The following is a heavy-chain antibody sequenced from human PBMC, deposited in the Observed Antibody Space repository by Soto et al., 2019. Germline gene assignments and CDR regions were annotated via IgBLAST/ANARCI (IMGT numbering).Heavy chain of an antibody. Sequence: LRLSCAASGFTFSSYGMHWVRQAPGKVLEWLAVISYDGSNKYYADSVKGRFTISRDNSKNTLYLQMNSLRAEDTAVYYCAKDFEVPRPGAFDIWGQGTMVTVSS. V-gene: IGHV3-30*18. CDR2: ISYDGSNK. CDR1: GFTFSSYG. D-gene: IGHD3-3*01. J-gene: IGHJ3*02. CDR3: AKDFEVPRPGAFDI.